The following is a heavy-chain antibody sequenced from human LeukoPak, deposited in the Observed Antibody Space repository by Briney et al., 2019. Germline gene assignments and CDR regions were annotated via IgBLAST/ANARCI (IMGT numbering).Heavy chain of an antibody. CDR1: GFTFSSYG. D-gene: IGHD5-24*01. Sequence: GGSLRLSCAASGFTFSSYGMHWVRQAPGKGLEWVAFIRYDGSNKYYADSVKGRFTISRDNSKNSLYLQMNSLRAEDTAVYYCARGRDGYNLVDAFDIWGQGIMVTVSS. CDR2: IRYDGSNK. J-gene: IGHJ3*02. V-gene: IGHV3-30*02. CDR3: ARGRDGYNLVDAFDI.